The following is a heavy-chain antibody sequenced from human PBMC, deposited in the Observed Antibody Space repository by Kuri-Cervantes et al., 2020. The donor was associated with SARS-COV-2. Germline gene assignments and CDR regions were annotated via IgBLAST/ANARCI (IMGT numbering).Heavy chain of an antibody. CDR3: ATVYTMGVSLD. D-gene: IGHD3-16*01. V-gene: IGHV3-23*01. Sequence: GGSLRLSCAASTFTFNNYVLIWVRQAPGKGLEWVSSISLPGGDTNYADSVKGRFTISRDNSKDTLYLQMHSLRAEDTAVYYCATVYTMGVSLDWGQGTLVTVSS. CDR2: ISLPGGDT. CDR1: TFTFNNYV. J-gene: IGHJ4*02.